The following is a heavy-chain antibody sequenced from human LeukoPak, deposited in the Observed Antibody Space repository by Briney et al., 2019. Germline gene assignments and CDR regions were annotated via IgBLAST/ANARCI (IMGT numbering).Heavy chain of an antibody. D-gene: IGHD3-22*01. CDR3: AREGSSYDSSDTMGTY. CDR2: IKQDASDK. Sequence: PGGSLRLSCTASGFTLSNYYMSWVRQAPGKGLEWVANIKQDASDKFYVDSVKGRFTISRDNAKNSIYLQMDNLRADDTAVYYRAREGSSYDSSDTMGTYWGQGTLVTISS. CDR1: GFTLSNYY. V-gene: IGHV3-7*01. J-gene: IGHJ4*02.